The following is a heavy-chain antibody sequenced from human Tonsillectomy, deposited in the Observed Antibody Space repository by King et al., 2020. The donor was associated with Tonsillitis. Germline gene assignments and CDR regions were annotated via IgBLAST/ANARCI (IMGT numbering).Heavy chain of an antibody. CDR2: IYWDDDK. V-gene: IGHV2-5*02. CDR1: GFSLSTSGVG. Sequence: TLKESGPTLVKPTQTLTLTCTFSGFSLSTSGVGVGWIRQPPGKALEWLALIYWDDDKRYSPSLKSRLTITKDTSKNQVVLTMTNMYPVDTATYYCAHSWSYFWYFDRWGRGTLVTVSS. J-gene: IGHJ2*01. D-gene: IGHD1-26*01. CDR3: AHSWSYFWYFDR.